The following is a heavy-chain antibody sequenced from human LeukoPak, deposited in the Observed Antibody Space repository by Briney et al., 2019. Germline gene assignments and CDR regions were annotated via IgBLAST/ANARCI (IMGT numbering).Heavy chain of an antibody. V-gene: IGHV3-30-3*01. CDR2: ISYDGNTK. Sequence: GGALRLSCAASGFTFSDYWMHWVRQAPGKGLEWVADISYDGNTKNYADSVKGRLTVSRDNSKNTLYLQMNSLRGEDTAIYYCASRDPCSGGTCYGLHYWGQGTLVTVSS. CDR3: ASRDPCSGGTCYGLHY. D-gene: IGHD2-15*01. J-gene: IGHJ4*02. CDR1: GFTFSDYW.